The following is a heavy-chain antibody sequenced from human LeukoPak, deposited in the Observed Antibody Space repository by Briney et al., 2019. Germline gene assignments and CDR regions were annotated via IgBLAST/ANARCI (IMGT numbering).Heavy chain of an antibody. J-gene: IGHJ4*02. V-gene: IGHV5-51*01. Sequence: GESLKISCKGSGYSLTSYWIGWVRQMPGKGLEWMGIIYPGDSDTRYSPSFQGQVTISADKSISTAYLQWSSLKASDTAMYYCAYCSSTSCSRTGFDYWGQGTLVTVSS. CDR1: GYSLTSYW. D-gene: IGHD2-2*01. CDR3: AYCSSTSCSRTGFDY. CDR2: IYPGDSDT.